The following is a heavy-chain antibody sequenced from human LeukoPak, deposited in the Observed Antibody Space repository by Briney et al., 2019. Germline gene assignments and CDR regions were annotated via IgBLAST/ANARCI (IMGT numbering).Heavy chain of an antibody. J-gene: IGHJ4*02. Sequence: GGSLRLSCAASGFTFSSYAMHWVRQAPGKGLEYVSAISSNGGSTYYANSVKGRFTTSRDNSQNTMSLQMNSLRVDDTGVYYCAKDRGDGYNWENYSGFDSWGQGTLVTVSS. CDR1: GFTFSSYA. V-gene: IGHV3-64*01. CDR2: ISSNGGST. D-gene: IGHD5-24*01. CDR3: AKDRGDGYNWENYSGFDS.